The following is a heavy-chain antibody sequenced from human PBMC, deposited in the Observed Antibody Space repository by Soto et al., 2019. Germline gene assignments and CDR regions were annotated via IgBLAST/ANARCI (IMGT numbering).Heavy chain of an antibody. Sequence: GGSPRLCCAACGFTVCNYGMHGVRQDPGKGLEWVAVVSSDGSKKYYVDSVKGRFTISRDNSKNTLFLQMDSLTGDDTAVYYCATDGPGKQSLVGYYFDYWGQGTSVTVSS. CDR3: ATDGPGKQSLVGYYFDY. J-gene: IGHJ4*02. D-gene: IGHD6-19*01. CDR1: GFTVCNYG. V-gene: IGHV3-30*03. CDR2: VSSDGSKK.